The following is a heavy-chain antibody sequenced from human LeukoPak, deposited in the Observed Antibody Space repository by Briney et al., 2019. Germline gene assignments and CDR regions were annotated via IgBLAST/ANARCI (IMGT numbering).Heavy chain of an antibody. CDR1: GFTFSHNG. CDR2: ISGSGGST. D-gene: IGHD2-2*01. J-gene: IGHJ4*02. V-gene: IGHV3-23*01. CDR3: AKTRQDFVVVPAATFDY. Sequence: GGTLRLSCAASGFTFSHNGMSWVRQAPGKGLEWVSGISGSGGSTYYADSVKGLFTTSRDNSNNTRYLQMSSLRAEDTAVYYCAKTRQDFVVVPAATFDYWGQGTLVTLSS.